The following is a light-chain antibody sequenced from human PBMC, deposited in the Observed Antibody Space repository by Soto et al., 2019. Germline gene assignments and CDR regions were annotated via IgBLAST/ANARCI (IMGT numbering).Light chain of an antibody. CDR2: GDN. CDR3: GGWDDSLSGPV. CDR1: SSNIGAEYD. Sequence: QSVLTQPPSVSGAPGQRVAISCTGSSSNIGAEYDVHWYQQLPGTAPKRLIYGDNNRPSGVPDRFSGSKSGTSASLAITGLQPEDEADYYCGGWDDSLSGPVFGGGTKVTVL. J-gene: IGLJ2*01. V-gene: IGLV1-40*01.